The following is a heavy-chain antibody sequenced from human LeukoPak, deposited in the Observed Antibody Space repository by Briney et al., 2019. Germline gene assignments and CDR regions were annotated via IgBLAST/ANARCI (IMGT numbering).Heavy chain of an antibody. CDR1: GGSFSGYY. CDR2: INHSGST. V-gene: IGHV4-34*01. J-gene: IGHJ5*02. CDR3: ARGLKRQRYYYDSSGSAVRFDP. Sequence: SETLSLTCAVYGGSFSGYYWRWIRQPPGKGLEWIGEINHSGSTNYNPSLKSRVTISVDTSKNQFSLKLSSVTAADTAVYYCARGLKRQRYYYDSSGSAVRFDPWGQGTLVTVSS. D-gene: IGHD3-22*01.